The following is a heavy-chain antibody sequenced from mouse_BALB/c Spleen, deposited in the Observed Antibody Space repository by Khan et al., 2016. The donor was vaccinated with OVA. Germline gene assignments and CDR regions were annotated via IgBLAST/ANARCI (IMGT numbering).Heavy chain of an antibody. CDR2: VSTGGHYT. CDR1: GFTFSTYG. CDR3: ERLAYYYGGEGFAY. D-gene: IGHD1-1*02. J-gene: IGHJ3*01. Sequence: EVELVESGGDVVKPGGSLKLSCAASGFTFSTYGMSWVRQTPDKRLEWVATVSTGGHYTYYPDTVKGRFTISRDNAKHALYLQISSLKSEATAMFYCERLAYYYGGEGFAYWGQGTLVTVSA. V-gene: IGHV5-6*01.